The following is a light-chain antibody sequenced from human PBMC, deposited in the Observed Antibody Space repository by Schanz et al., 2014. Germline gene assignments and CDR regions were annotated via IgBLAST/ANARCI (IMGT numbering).Light chain of an antibody. V-gene: IGLV2-14*02. CDR2: EGS. Sequence: QSALTQPASVSGSPGQSITISCTGTSSDIGSYNLVSWYQQHPDKAPKLMIYEGSKRPSGVSNRFSGSKSGNTASLTISGLQAEDEADYYCSSYTGSSPLFVFGTGTKLTVL. J-gene: IGLJ1*01. CDR3: SSYTGSSPLFV. CDR1: SSDIGSYNL.